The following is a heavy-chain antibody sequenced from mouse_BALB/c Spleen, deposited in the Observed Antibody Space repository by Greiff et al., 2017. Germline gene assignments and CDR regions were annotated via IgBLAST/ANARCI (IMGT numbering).Heavy chain of an antibody. CDR3: ARGLWLRREDAMDY. J-gene: IGHJ4*01. CDR1: GYSFTSYW. D-gene: IGHD2-2*01. Sequence: QVQLQQSGPQLVRPGASVKISCKASGYSFTSYWMHWVKQRPGQGLEWIGMIDPSDSETRLNQKFKDKATLTVDKSSSTAYMQLSSPTSEDSAVYYCARGLWLRREDAMDYWGQGTSVTVSS. V-gene: IGHV1S126*01. CDR2: IDPSDSET.